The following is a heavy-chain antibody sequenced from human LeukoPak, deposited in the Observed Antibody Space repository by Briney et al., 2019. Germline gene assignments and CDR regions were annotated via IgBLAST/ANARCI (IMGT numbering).Heavy chain of an antibody. J-gene: IGHJ4*02. CDR2: INPGRDST. CDR1: GYTFSSYY. V-gene: IGHV1-46*01. CDR3: ARDVGSGTYMFDF. Sequence: GASVKVSCKASGYTFSSYYIHWVRQAPGQGLEWTGPINPGRDSTSYAQKFQGRVIMTRDTSTSTVDMDLSSLRSDDTAVYYCARDVGSGTYMFDFWGQGTLVTVSS. D-gene: IGHD6-19*01.